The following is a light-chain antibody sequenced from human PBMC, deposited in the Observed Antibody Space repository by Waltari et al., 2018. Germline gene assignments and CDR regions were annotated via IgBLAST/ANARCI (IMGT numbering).Light chain of an antibody. CDR1: SSAIGDYNF. V-gene: IGLV2-14*01. CDR2: EVS. CDR3: TSYTRSNTWV. Sequence: QSALTQPASVSGSPGQSITISCTGTSSAIGDYNFFSWYQQFPGKAPKLMIYEVSNRPLGVSNRFSGSKSGNTASLTISGLQAEDEADYYCTSYTRSNTWVFGGGTKVTVL. J-gene: IGLJ3*02.